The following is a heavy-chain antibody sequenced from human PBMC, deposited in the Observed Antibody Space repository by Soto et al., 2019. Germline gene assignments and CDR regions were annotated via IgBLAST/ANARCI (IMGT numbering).Heavy chain of an antibody. CDR3: ARLYTPPHDYVDYVRPGGFDY. J-gene: IGHJ4*02. CDR2: ISAYNGNT. CDR1: GYTFTSYG. Sequence: QVQLVQAGAEVKKPGASVKVSCKASGYTFTSYGISWVRQAPGQGLEWMGWISAYNGNTNYAQKLQGRVTMTTDTSTRTDYIELRSLRSDGTAVYYCARLYTPPHDYVDYVRPGGFDYWGQGTLVTVSS. D-gene: IGHD4-17*01. V-gene: IGHV1-18*01.